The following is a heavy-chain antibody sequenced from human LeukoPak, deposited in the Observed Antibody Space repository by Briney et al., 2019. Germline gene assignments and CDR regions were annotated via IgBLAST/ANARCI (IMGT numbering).Heavy chain of an antibody. D-gene: IGHD2-21*02. CDR2: ISYDGSNK. Sequence: GGSLRLSCAASGFTFSSYAMHWVRQAPGKGLEWVAVISYDGSNKYYADSVRGRFTISRDNAKNRLYLQMNSLRAEDTAMYYCVSVVTARFEYFQRWGQGTLVTVSS. J-gene: IGHJ1*01. CDR3: VSVVTARFEYFQR. CDR1: GFTFSSYA. V-gene: IGHV3-30*04.